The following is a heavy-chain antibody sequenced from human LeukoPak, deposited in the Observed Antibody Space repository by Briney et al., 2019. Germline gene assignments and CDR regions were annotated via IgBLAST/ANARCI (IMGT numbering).Heavy chain of an antibody. CDR2: MKYDGSEK. Sequence: GGSLRLSCAASGFTFSSYWMSWVRQAPGKGLEGVANMKYDGSEKYYVDSVKGRFTISRDNAKNSLYLQMNSLRAEDTAVYYCARDIEAAGLFLDYWGQGTLVTVSS. D-gene: IGHD6-13*01. CDR1: GFTFSSYW. CDR3: ARDIEAAGLFLDY. J-gene: IGHJ4*02. V-gene: IGHV3-7*01.